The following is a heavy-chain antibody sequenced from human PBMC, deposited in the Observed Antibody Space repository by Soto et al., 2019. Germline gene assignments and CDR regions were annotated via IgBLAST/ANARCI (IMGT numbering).Heavy chain of an antibody. CDR2: ICHSGST. V-gene: IGHV4-59*01. D-gene: IGHD3-22*01. CDR1: GDTIMNDY. J-gene: IGHJ4*02. Sequence: QVHLQESGPGLEKPSETISLTCSGYGDTIMNDYWNWIRQPPGKRVEWIGSICHSGSTNYNPSLKSRLSISIYTSKNQFSLKLSSVTAADTAVYYCARGFYDSGGYSSPFDYWGQGILVTVSS. CDR3: ARGFYDSGGYSSPFDY.